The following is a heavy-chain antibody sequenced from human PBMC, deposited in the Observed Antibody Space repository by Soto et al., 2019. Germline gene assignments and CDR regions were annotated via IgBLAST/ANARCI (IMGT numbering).Heavy chain of an antibody. CDR1: GGSISSGDYY. CDR2: IYYSGST. CDR3: ARVGPWVPYYYDSSPYTFENWFDP. J-gene: IGHJ5*02. D-gene: IGHD3-22*01. V-gene: IGHV4-30-4*01. Sequence: SETLSLTCTVSGGSISSGDYYWSWIRQPPGKGLEWIGYIYYSGSTYYNPSLKSRVTISVDTSKNQFSLKLSSVTAADTAVYYCARVGPWVPYYYDSSPYTFENWFDPWGQGTLVTVS.